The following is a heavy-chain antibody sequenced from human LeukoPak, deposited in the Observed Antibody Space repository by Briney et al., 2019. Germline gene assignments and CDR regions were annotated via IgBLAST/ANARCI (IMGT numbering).Heavy chain of an antibody. CDR2: ISYDGRDQ. Sequence: GGSLRLSCVASGFSFTSYGMHWVRQAPGKGLEWVALISYDGRDQFYAASVKGRFTISRDTSKSTLYLQMNSLRPGDTAVYYCAKDLLRGGPATCLDNWGQGTLVTVSS. CDR1: GFSFTSYG. V-gene: IGHV3-30*18. D-gene: IGHD2-15*01. J-gene: IGHJ4*02. CDR3: AKDLLRGGPATCLDN.